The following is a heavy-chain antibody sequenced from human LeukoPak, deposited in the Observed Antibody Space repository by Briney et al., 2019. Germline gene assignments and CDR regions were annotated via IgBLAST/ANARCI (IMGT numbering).Heavy chain of an antibody. J-gene: IGHJ4*02. Sequence: GGSLRLSCAASGLTFSTYAMNWVRQAPGKGLEWVSAICAIGGSSHYADSVRGRFTISRDNSKNTLYLEMNSLRAEDSAVYYCASQGGSYSGLFNYWGQGTLVSVSS. CDR1: GLTFSTYA. V-gene: IGHV3-23*01. D-gene: IGHD1-26*01. CDR3: ASQGGSYSGLFNY. CDR2: ICAIGGSS.